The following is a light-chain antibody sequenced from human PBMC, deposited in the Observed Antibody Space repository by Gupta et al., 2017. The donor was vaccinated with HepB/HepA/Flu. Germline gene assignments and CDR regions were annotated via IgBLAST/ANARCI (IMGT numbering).Light chain of an antibody. V-gene: IGKV1-5*03. CDR1: QSIDGW. Sequence: DIQMTQSTFTLSASVGDRVTITYRDSQSIDGWLAWYQQNPGQAPKLLIYRASTLESGGPSRFSGSGSRTEFTLTISSLQPDDFSTYHCQQYSSYPYTFGQGTKLEIK. CDR3: QQYSSYPYT. CDR2: RAS. J-gene: IGKJ2*01.